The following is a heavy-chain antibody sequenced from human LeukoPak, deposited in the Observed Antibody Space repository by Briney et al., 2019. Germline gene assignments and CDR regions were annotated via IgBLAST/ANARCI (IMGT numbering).Heavy chain of an antibody. Sequence: PGGSLRLSCAASGLTFSSYAMHWVRQAPGKGLEWVSSITANGDATYYADSVKGRFTISRDNSKNTLYLHMNSLRAEDTAVYYCATFSHYYYDSSGYHVFDYWGQGTLVTVSS. V-gene: IGHV3-23*01. J-gene: IGHJ4*02. CDR1: GLTFSSYA. D-gene: IGHD3-22*01. CDR2: ITANGDAT. CDR3: ATFSHYYYDSSGYHVFDY.